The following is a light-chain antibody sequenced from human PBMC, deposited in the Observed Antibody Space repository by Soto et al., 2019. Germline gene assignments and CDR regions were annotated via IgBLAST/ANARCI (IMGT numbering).Light chain of an antibody. J-gene: IGKJ1*01. V-gene: IGKV3-11*01. CDR3: QQRTNWPPT. CDR2: DAS. CDR1: QSLSKS. Sequence: DIVLTQSPATLSLSPGERATVSCRASQSLSKSLVWYQQKPGQAPRLLIYDASNRAAGIPARFRGSGSGTDFTLTISSLEPEDVAVYYCQQRTNWPPTFGQGTKVGVK.